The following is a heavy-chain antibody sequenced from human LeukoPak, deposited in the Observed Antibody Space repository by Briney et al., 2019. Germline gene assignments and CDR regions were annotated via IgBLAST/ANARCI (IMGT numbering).Heavy chain of an antibody. V-gene: IGHV1-46*01. D-gene: IGHD5-24*01. Sequence: ASVKVSCKASGYTFTSYYMHWVRQAPGRGLEWMGIINPSGGSTSYAQKFQGRVTMTRDTSTSTGYMELSSLRSEDTAVYYCARDSTAYNSFDYWGQGTLVTVSS. CDR3: ARDSTAYNSFDY. CDR1: GYTFTSYY. J-gene: IGHJ4*02. CDR2: INPSGGST.